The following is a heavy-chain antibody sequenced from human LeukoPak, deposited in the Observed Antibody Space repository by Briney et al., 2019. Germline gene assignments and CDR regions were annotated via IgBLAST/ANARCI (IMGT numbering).Heavy chain of an antibody. D-gene: IGHD6-13*01. V-gene: IGHV4-34*01. Sequence: SETLSLTCAVYGGSFSGYYWSWIRQPPGKGLEWIGEINHSGSTNYNPSLKSRVTISVDTSKKQFSLKLRSVIAADTAVYFCARKEGGQLVNTRRWFDPWGQGTLVTVSS. J-gene: IGHJ5*02. CDR3: ARKEGGQLVNTRRWFDP. CDR1: GGSFSGYY. CDR2: INHSGST.